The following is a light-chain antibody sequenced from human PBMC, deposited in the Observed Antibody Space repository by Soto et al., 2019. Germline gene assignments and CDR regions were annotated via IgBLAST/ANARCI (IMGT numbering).Light chain of an antibody. V-gene: IGLV2-14*01. CDR2: EVS. CDR1: SSDVGGYNY. J-gene: IGLJ3*02. CDR3: SSYTSSSTRV. Sequence: QAVVTQPASVSGSPGQSITISCTGTSSDVGGYNYVSWYQQHPGKAPKLMIYEVSNRPSEVSNRFSGSKSGNTASLTISGLQAEDEADYYCSSYTSSSTRVFGGGTKLTVL.